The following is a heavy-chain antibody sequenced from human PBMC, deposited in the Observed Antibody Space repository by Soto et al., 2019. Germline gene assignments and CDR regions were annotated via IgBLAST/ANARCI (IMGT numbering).Heavy chain of an antibody. V-gene: IGHV5-51*01. J-gene: IGHJ4*02. CDR1: GYSFTSYW. CDR3: ARRTGRVVLEYYFAY. D-gene: IGHD2-15*01. Sequence: PGESLKISCKGSGYSFTSYWIGWVRQMPGKGLEWMGIIYPGDSDTRYSPSFQGQVTISADKSISTAYLQWSSLKASDTAMYYCARRTGRVVLEYYFAYWGQGTLVTVSS. CDR2: IYPGDSDT.